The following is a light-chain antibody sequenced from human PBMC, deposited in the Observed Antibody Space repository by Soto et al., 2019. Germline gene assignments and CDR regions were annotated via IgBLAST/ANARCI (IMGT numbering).Light chain of an antibody. CDR1: QSVSGY. J-gene: IGKJ1*01. CDR3: QQYSASPRT. CDR2: GAF. Sequence: EIVLTQSPATLSLSPGERATLSCRASQSVSGYLAWYQQKPGQAPRLLIYGAFNRAGGIPDRFSGSGSGTDFTLTISRLEPEDFAVYYCQQYSASPRTFGQGTKV. V-gene: IGKV3-11*01.